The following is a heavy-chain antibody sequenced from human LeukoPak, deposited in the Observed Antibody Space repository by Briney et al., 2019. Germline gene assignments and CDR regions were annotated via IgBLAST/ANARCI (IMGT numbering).Heavy chain of an antibody. Sequence: ASVKVSCKASGYTFTTNAMNWVRQAPGQGLEWMGWINTNTGNPTYAQGFTGRFVFSLDTSVSTAYLQISSLKAEDTAVYYCARSFTFRNRFGELLTTMDAWGKGTTVTVSS. V-gene: IGHV7-4-1*02. CDR1: GYTFTTNA. D-gene: IGHD3-10*01. CDR2: INTNTGNP. CDR3: ARSFTFRNRFGELLTTMDA. J-gene: IGHJ6*04.